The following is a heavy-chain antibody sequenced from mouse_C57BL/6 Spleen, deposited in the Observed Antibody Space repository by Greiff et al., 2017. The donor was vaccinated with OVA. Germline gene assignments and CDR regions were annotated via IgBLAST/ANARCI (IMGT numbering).Heavy chain of an antibody. CDR1: GYTFTNYW. CDR2: IYPGGGYT. D-gene: IGHD2-5*01. V-gene: IGHV1-63*01. CDR3: ARTDSNYVRGYFDY. Sequence: QVQLQPSGAELVRPGTSVKMSCKASGYTFTNYWIGWAKQRPGHGLEWIGDIYPGGGYTNYNEKFKGKATLTADKSSSTAYMQFSSLTSEDSAIYYCARTDSNYVRGYFDYWGQGTTLTVSS. J-gene: IGHJ2*01.